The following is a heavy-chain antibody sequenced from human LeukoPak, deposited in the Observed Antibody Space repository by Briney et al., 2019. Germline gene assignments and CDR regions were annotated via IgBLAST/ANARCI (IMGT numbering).Heavy chain of an antibody. J-gene: IGHJ3*02. V-gene: IGHV3-23*01. CDR3: AKHYYDSLIDAFDI. D-gene: IGHD3-22*01. Sequence: PGGSLRLSCAASGITFSGFGMHWVRQAPGKGLEWVSAISGSGGSTYYADSVKGRFTISRDNSKNTLYLQMNSLRAEDTAVYYCAKHYYDSLIDAFDIWGQGTMVTVSS. CDR2: ISGSGGST. CDR1: GITFSGFG.